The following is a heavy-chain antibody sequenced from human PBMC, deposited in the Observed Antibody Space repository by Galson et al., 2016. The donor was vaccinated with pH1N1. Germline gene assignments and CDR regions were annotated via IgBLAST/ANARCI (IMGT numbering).Heavy chain of an antibody. Sequence: SVKVSCKASGAIFSNYAIHWVRRAPGQGLEWMGRIVPLCGTANYAQKFQDRVTITADESTGTVYLALSSLRSEDTAVYYCARGPYYHDSYCWGDSWGQGTLVTVSP. CDR1: GAIFSNYA. CDR3: ARGPYYHDSYCWGDS. V-gene: IGHV1-69*13. CDR2: IVPLCGTA. J-gene: IGHJ4*02. D-gene: IGHD3-10*01.